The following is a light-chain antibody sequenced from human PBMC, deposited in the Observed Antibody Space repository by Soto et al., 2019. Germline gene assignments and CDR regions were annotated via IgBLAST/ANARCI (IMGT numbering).Light chain of an antibody. V-gene: IGKV1-39*01. Sequence: DIQMTQSPSALSASVVDSVTITCRASPSTSSYLKWYQQNPGKAPELLIYAASSLQSGVPARFSGSGSGTEFTLTISSVQPDDLATYYCQQDNSSPWTFGQGTKVDIK. J-gene: IGKJ1*01. CDR3: QQDNSSPWT. CDR1: PSTSSY. CDR2: AAS.